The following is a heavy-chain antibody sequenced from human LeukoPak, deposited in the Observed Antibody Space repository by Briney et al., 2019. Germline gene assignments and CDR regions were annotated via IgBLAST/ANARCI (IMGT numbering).Heavy chain of an antibody. V-gene: IGHV3-30-3*01. CDR1: GFTFSSYA. J-gene: IGHJ4*02. Sequence: GGSLRLSCAASGFTFSSYAMHWVRQAPGKGLEWVAVISYDGSNKYYADSVKGRFTISRDNSKNTLYLQMNSLRAEDTAVYYCARDGDYDSSGFLNYFDYRGQGTLVTVSS. CDR3: ARDGDYDSSGFLNYFDY. CDR2: ISYDGSNK. D-gene: IGHD3-22*01.